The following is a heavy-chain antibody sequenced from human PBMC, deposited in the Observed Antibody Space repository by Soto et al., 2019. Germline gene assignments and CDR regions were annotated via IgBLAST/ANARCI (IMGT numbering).Heavy chain of an antibody. CDR3: ARVSRDTLITGAFDY. J-gene: IGHJ4*02. CDR2: ITLYNGNT. CDR1: GYTFSRHG. V-gene: IGHV1-18*01. Sequence: QVRLVQSGAEMKKPGASVKVSCKASGYTFSRHGISWVRQDPGQGLEWLGWITLYNGNTNYAQNFKGRVTMTADTSTTTAYMELTSLRSDDTAVYYCARVSRDTLITGAFDYWGQGALVTVSS. D-gene: IGHD1-20*01.